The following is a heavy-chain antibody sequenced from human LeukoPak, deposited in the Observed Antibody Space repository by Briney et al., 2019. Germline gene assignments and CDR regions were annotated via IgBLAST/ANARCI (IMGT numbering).Heavy chain of an antibody. D-gene: IGHD1-26*01. Sequence: SGGSLRLSCAASGFTFSSYAMHWVRQAPGKGLEWVAVISYDGSNKYYADSVKGRFTISRDNSKNMLYLQMNSLRAEDTAVYYCARDRVGATDYFDYWGQGTLVTVSS. V-gene: IGHV3-30-3*01. CDR1: GFTFSSYA. J-gene: IGHJ4*02. CDR3: ARDRVGATDYFDY. CDR2: ISYDGSNK.